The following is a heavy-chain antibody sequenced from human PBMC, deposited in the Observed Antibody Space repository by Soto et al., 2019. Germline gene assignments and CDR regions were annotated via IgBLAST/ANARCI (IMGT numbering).Heavy chain of an antibody. Sequence: QVQLVESGGGVVQPGRSLRLSCAASGFTFSSYGMHWVRQAPGKGLEWVAVISYDGSNKYYADSVKGRFTISRDNSKNALYLQMNSLRAEDTAVYYCAMASITLVRGVTPYYSDYWGQGPLVTVSS. D-gene: IGHD3-10*01. CDR1: GFTFSSYG. J-gene: IGHJ4*02. CDR3: AMASITLVRGVTPYYSDY. CDR2: ISYDGSNK. V-gene: IGHV3-30*03.